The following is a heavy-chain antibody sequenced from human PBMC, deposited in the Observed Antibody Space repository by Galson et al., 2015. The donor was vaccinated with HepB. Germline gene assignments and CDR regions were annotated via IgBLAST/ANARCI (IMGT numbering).Heavy chain of an antibody. D-gene: IGHD3-22*01. CDR3: AKDAYYDTGYGFHYYGMDV. CDR1: SFTFSTYA. Sequence: SLRLSCAASSFTFSTYAMSWVRQAPGRGLQWVSTINFTGGSSYYADSVKGRFTISRDNSKNTLYLQMNSLRAEDAAIYYCAKDAYYDTGYGFHYYGMDVWGQGTTVTVSS. CDR2: INFTGGSS. V-gene: IGHV3-23*01. J-gene: IGHJ6*02.